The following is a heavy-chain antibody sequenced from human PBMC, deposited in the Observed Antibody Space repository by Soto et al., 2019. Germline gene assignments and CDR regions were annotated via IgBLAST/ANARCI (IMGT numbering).Heavy chain of an antibody. V-gene: IGHV4-30-4*01. Sequence: QVQLQESGPGLVKPSQTLSLTCTVSGGSISSGDHYWSWIRQPPGKGLEWIGYIYYSGGTYYNPSLQRRVSISIDTSKNQFSLKLSSVTAADTAVYYCARGGGRCSSTSCYTNPPFYYGMDIWGQGTAVTVSS. CDR2: IYYSGGT. D-gene: IGHD2-2*01. CDR3: ARGGGRCSSTSCYTNPPFYYGMDI. CDR1: GGSISSGDHY. J-gene: IGHJ6*02.